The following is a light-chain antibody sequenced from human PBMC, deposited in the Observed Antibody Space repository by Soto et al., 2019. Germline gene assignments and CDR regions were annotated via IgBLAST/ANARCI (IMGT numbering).Light chain of an antibody. CDR3: KHYNSYSEA. V-gene: IGKV1-5*01. CDR1: QNIRNW. CDR2: DAS. Sequence: DIQMTQSPSTLSASVADSVKITCRASQNIRNWLAWYQQKPGKAPNPLIYDASSLKSGVPARFSGSGSGTEFTLTISSLQTDDFATYYCKHYNSYSEAFGQGTKVDIK. J-gene: IGKJ1*01.